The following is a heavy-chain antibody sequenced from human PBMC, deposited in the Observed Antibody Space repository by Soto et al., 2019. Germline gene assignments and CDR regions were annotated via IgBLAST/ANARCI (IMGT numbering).Heavy chain of an antibody. Sequence: QVQLVQSGAEVKKPGASVKVSCKAAGYRFTGYFMHWVRQVPGQGLEWMGWTNPKSGVTKYPQKFQGRVTMTRDTSISTAYMELTRLRSDDTAVYYCARAHVRHPLGSSDYWGQGTLVTVSS. CDR2: TNPKSGVT. V-gene: IGHV1-2*02. CDR1: GYRFTGYF. J-gene: IGHJ4*02. CDR3: ARAHVRHPLGSSDY. D-gene: IGHD3-16*01.